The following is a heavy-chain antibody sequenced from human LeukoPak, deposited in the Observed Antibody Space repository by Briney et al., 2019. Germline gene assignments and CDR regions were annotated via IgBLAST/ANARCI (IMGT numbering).Heavy chain of an antibody. CDR2: IIPVFGTA. D-gene: IGHD6-13*01. CDR1: GGTFSSYT. V-gene: IGHV1-69*13. CDR3: ARGRREIQSSSWWFDY. Sequence: SVKVSCKASGGTFSSYTINWVRQAPGQGLEWMGGIIPVFGTANYVQKFQGRVTITADESTSTAYMELSSLRSEDTAVYYCARGRREIQSSSWWFDYWGQGTLVTVSS. J-gene: IGHJ4*02.